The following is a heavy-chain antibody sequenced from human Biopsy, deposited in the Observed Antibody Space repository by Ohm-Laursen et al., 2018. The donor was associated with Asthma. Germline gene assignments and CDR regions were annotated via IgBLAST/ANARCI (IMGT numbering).Heavy chain of an antibody. V-gene: IGHV4-59*01. D-gene: IGHD2-21*02. J-gene: IGHJ4*02. CDR3: ARGISRVTGLFDHFDS. Sequence: TLSLTCTVSGDSIRRDYWSWIRQPPGRGLEWVGYIYYSGSTNYNPSLKSRITISVDASKNQFSLKLNSVTAADAAVYYCARGISRVTGLFDHFDSWGQGTLVTVSS. CDR2: IYYSGST. CDR1: GDSIRRDY.